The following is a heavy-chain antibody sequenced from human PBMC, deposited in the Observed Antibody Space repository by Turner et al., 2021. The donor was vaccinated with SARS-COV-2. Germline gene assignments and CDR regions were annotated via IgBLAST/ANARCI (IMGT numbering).Heavy chain of an antibody. J-gene: IGHJ4*02. V-gene: IGHV3-30*18. CDR1: GFTFSSYD. Sequence: QVQLVESGGGVVQPGRALRLSCAASGFTFSSYDMHWVRQAPGKGLEWVAVISYDGSNKYYADSVKGRFTISRDNSKNTLYLQMNSLRAEDTAVYYCAKSQGLYCSGGSCYSAVFDYWGQGTLVTVSS. D-gene: IGHD2-15*01. CDR2: ISYDGSNK. CDR3: AKSQGLYCSGGSCYSAVFDY.